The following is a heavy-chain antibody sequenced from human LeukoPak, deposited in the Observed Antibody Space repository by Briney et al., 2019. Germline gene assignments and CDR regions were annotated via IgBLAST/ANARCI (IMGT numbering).Heavy chain of an antibody. V-gene: IGHV3-53*01. Sequence: GGSLRLSCAASGFTVSSNYMSWVRQAPGKGLEWVSVIYSGGSTYYADSVKGRFTISRDNSKNTLYLQMNSLRAEDTAVYYCAKTLLNYDFWSGYYVDWGQGTLVTVSS. D-gene: IGHD3-3*01. CDR3: AKTLLNYDFWSGYYVD. J-gene: IGHJ4*02. CDR2: IYSGGST. CDR1: GFTVSSNY.